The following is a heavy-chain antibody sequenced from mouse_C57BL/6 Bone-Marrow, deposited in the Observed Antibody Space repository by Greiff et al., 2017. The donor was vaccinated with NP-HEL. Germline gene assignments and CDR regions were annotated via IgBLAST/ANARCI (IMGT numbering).Heavy chain of an antibody. CDR2: ISNLAYSI. D-gene: IGHD2-1*01. Sequence: EVQGVESGGGLVQPGGSLKLSCAASGFTFSDYGMAWVRQAPRKGLEWVAFISNLAYSIYYADTVTGRFTITRENAKNTLYLEMSSLRSEDTAMYYCARRGNYGGDYYAMDYWGQGTSVTVSS. CDR3: ARRGNYGGDYYAMDY. CDR1: GFTFSDYG. J-gene: IGHJ4*01. V-gene: IGHV5-15*01.